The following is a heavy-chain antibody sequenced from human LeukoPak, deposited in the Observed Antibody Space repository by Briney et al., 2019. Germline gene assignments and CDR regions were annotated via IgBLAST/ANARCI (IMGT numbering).Heavy chain of an antibody. D-gene: IGHD3-10*01. CDR3: ARDGELGPDY. CDR2: MYYSGST. Sequence: KSSETLSLTCTVSGGSISSSTFYWGWIRQPPGKGLEWIGSMYYSGSTYYNPSLKSRVTISVDTSKKQLSLKLSSVTAADTAVYYCARDGELGPDYWGQGTLVTVSS. V-gene: IGHV4-39*07. J-gene: IGHJ4*02. CDR1: GGSISSSTFY.